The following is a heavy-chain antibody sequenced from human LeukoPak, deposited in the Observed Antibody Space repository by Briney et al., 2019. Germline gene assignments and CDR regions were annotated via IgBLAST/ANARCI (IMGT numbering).Heavy chain of an antibody. J-gene: IGHJ4*02. CDR1: GDSLNGSH. Sequence: SETLSLTCTLNGDSLNGSHWSWICQPPGKGLEWIGEINQSGGTHYNPALWSRLTISIDTSKNKFSLQLTSVTAADTGVYFCARVSDIMISFGGAISYFDYWGQGALVTVSS. CDR3: ARVSDIMISFGGAISYFDY. CDR2: INQSGGT. V-gene: IGHV4-34*01. D-gene: IGHD3-16*02.